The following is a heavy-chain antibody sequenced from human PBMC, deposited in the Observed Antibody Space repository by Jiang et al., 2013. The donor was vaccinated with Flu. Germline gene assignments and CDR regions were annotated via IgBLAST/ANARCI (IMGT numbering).Heavy chain of an antibody. CDR3: ARSPNPLRFLEWLSFDY. V-gene: IGHV1-2*02. D-gene: IGHD3-3*01. CDR1: GYTFTGYY. J-gene: IGHJ4*02. CDR2: INPNSGGT. Sequence: GAEVKKPGASVKVSCKASGYTFTGYYMHWVRQAPGQGLEWMGWINPNSGGTNYAQKFQGRVTMTRDTSISTAYMELSRLRSDDTAVYYCARSPNPLRFLEWLSFDYWGQGTLVTVSS.